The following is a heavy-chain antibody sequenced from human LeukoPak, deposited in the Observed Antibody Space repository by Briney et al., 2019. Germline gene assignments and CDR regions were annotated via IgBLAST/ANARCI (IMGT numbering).Heavy chain of an antibody. CDR2: IYSGGAT. Sequence: GGSLRLSCAASGITVSTNYMSWVRQAPGKGLEWVSIIYSGGATYYADSVKGRFTISRDNAKNSLYLQMNSLRAEDTAVYYCAKPIYDFWSGYYFNYYYMDVWGKGTTVTVSS. V-gene: IGHV3-53*01. D-gene: IGHD3-3*01. CDR1: GITVSTNY. J-gene: IGHJ6*03. CDR3: AKPIYDFWSGYYFNYYYMDV.